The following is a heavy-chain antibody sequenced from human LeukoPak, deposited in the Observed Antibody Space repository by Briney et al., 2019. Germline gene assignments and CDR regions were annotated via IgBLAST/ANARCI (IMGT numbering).Heavy chain of an antibody. Sequence: GGSLRLSCAASGFTVSSNYMSWVRQAPGKGLEWVSVIYSGGSTYYADSVKGRFTIFRDNSKNTVYLQMNSLGAEDTAVYYCARASWRYCSSTSCYGNWFDPWGQGTLVTVSS. V-gene: IGHV3-53*01. CDR3: ARASWRYCSSTSCYGNWFDP. J-gene: IGHJ5*02. CDR2: IYSGGST. CDR1: GFTVSSNY. D-gene: IGHD2-2*01.